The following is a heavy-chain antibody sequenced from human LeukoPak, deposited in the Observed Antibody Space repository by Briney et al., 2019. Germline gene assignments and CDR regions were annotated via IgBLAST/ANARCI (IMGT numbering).Heavy chain of an antibody. CDR3: ARAEYSGSPDV. V-gene: IGHV3-48*04. J-gene: IGHJ6*02. Sequence: GGSLRLSCAASGFTFSSYSMNWVGQAPGKGLERVSYISSSSSTIYYADSVKGRFTISRDNAKNSLYLQMNSLRAEDTAVYYCARAEYSGSPDVWGQGTTVTVSS. CDR2: ISSSSSTI. CDR1: GFTFSSYS. D-gene: IGHD1-26*01.